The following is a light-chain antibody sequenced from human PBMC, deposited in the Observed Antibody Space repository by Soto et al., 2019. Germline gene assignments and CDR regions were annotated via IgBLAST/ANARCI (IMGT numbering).Light chain of an antibody. Sequence: EIVMTQSPVTLSVSPGERATLSCRASQSISNHLDWYQQKPGQPPRLLIYGASTRATGIPARFSGSGSGTEFTLTISSLQSEDFAVYYCQQYNNWPPRTFGQGTKLEIK. V-gene: IGKV3-15*01. J-gene: IGKJ2*01. CDR2: GAS. CDR3: QQYNNWPPRT. CDR1: QSISNH.